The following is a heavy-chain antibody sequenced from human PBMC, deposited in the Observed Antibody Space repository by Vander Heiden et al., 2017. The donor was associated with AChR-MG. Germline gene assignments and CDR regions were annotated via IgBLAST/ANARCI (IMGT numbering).Heavy chain of an antibody. CDR3: ARDGLGP. CDR1: GYSISSGYY. D-gene: IGHD3-22*01. J-gene: IGHJ5*02. V-gene: IGHV4-38-2*02. CDR2: IYHSGST. Sequence: QVQLQESGPGLVKPSETLSLTCAVSGYSISSGYYWGWIRQPPGKGLEWIGSIYHSGSTYYNPSPKSRVTISVDTSKNQFSLKLSSVTAAVTAVYYCARDGLGPWGQGTLVTVSS.